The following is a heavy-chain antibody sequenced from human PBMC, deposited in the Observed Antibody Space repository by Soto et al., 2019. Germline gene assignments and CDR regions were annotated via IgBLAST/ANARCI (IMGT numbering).Heavy chain of an antibody. CDR3: ARGTGIRGMDV. CDR1: GGSISSGGYY. J-gene: IGHJ6*02. Sequence: SETLSLTGTVSGGSISSGGYYWSRIRQHPGKGLEWIGYIYYSGSTYYNPSLKSRVTISVDTSKNQFSLKLSSVTAADTAVYYCARGTGIRGMDVWGQGTTVTVSS. CDR2: IYYSGST. D-gene: IGHD3-10*01. V-gene: IGHV4-31*03.